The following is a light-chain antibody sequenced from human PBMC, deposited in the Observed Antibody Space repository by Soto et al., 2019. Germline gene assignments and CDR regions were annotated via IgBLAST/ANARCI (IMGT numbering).Light chain of an antibody. V-gene: IGKV3-20*01. CDR3: QQYGSSFPWT. CDR2: GAS. J-gene: IGKJ1*01. Sequence: EIVLTQSPGTLSLSPGERATLSCRASQTVSSSSLAWYQQKPGQAPRLLIQGASSRATGIPDRFSGNGSGTDFTLTISSLEPEDFAVYYCQQYGSSFPWTFGQGTKVEIK. CDR1: QTVSSSS.